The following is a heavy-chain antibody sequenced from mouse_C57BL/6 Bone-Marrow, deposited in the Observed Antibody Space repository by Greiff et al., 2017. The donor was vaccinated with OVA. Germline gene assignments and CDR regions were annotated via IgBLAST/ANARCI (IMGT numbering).Heavy chain of an antibody. Sequence: QVQLQQPVAELVKPGASVKLSCKASGYTFTSYWMHWVKQRPGQGLEWIGMIHPNSGSTNYNEKFKSKATLTVDKSSSTAYMQLSSLTSEDSAVYYCASPFITTVRGNYWGQGTTLTVSS. CDR2: IHPNSGST. J-gene: IGHJ2*01. V-gene: IGHV1-64*01. CDR1: GYTFTSYW. D-gene: IGHD1-1*01. CDR3: ASPFITTVRGNY.